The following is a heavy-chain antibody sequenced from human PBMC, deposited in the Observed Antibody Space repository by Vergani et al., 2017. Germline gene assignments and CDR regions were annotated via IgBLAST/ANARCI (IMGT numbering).Heavy chain of an antibody. Sequence: QVQLQESGPGLVKPSETLSLTCTVSGGSISSYYWSWIRQPPGKGLEWIGYIYYSGSTNYNPSLKSRVTISVDTSKNQFSLKLSSVTAADTAVYYCATFSGDYARRGRNWFDPWGQGTLVTVSS. D-gene: IGHD4-17*01. J-gene: IGHJ5*02. CDR1: GGSISSYY. CDR3: ATFSGDYARRGRNWFDP. CDR2: IYYSGST. V-gene: IGHV4-59*01.